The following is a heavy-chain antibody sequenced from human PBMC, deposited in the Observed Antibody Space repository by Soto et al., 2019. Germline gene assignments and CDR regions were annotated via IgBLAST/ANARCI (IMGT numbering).Heavy chain of an antibody. CDR3: ARGGQQLGPYGMDV. V-gene: IGHV4-34*01. J-gene: IGHJ6*02. CDR2: INHSGST. Sequence: QVQLQQWGAGLLKPSETLSLTCAVYGGSFSGYYWSWIRQPPGKGLEWIGEINHSGSTNYNPSLKSRVTISVDTSKNHFALKLSSVTGAGTAVYYCARGGQQLGPYGMDVWGQGTTVTVSS. D-gene: IGHD6-13*01. CDR1: GGSFSGYY.